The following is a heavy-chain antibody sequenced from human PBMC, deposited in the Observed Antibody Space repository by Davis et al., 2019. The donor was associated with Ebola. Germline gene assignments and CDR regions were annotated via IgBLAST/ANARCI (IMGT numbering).Heavy chain of an antibody. CDR3: ARTRHSVVVAATSHWFDP. CDR2: INHSGST. Sequence: QTPSLPRAVYGGSFSGYYWSWIRPPPGKGLEWIGEINHSGSTNYNSSLKSRVTISVDTSKNQFSLKLSSVTAADTAVYYCARTRHSVVVAATSHWFDPWGQGTLVTVSS. D-gene: IGHD2-15*01. V-gene: IGHV4-34*01. J-gene: IGHJ5*02. CDR1: GGSFSGYY.